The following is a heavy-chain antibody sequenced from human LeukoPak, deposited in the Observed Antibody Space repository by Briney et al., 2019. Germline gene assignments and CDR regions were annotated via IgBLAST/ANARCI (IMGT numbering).Heavy chain of an antibody. Sequence: PSQTLSLTCAISGDSVSSNSAAWNWIRQSPSRGLEWLGRTYYRSKWYNDYAVSVKSRITINPDTSKNQFSLQLNSVTPEDTAVYYCARDLSTIPNYDFWSGYYLSWFDPWGQGTLVTVSS. CDR3: ARDLSTIPNYDFWSGYYLSWFDP. CDR1: GDSVSSNSAA. J-gene: IGHJ5*02. V-gene: IGHV6-1*01. CDR2: TYYRSKWYN. D-gene: IGHD3-3*01.